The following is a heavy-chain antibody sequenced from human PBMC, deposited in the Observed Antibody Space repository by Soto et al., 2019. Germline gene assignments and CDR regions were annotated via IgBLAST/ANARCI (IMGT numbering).Heavy chain of an antibody. CDR1: GFTFSSYW. CDR3: ARDRWIYYDFWSGSYYYYGMDV. V-gene: IGHV3-74*01. D-gene: IGHD3-3*01. CDR2: INSDGSST. Sequence: GGSLRLSCAASGFTFSSYWMHWVRQAPGKGLVWVSRINSDGSSTSYADSVKGRFTISRDNAKNTLYLQMNSLGAEDTAVYYCARDRWIYYDFWSGSYYYYGMDVWGQGTTVTVSS. J-gene: IGHJ6*02.